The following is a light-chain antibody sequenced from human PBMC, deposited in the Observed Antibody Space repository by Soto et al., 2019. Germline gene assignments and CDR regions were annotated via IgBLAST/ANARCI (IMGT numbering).Light chain of an antibody. CDR2: NTS. CDR3: HQYNTYSRV. V-gene: IGKV1-5*03. Sequence: DIQMTQSPSTLSASVGDRVTITCRASQSISSWLAWYQQKPGKAPKFLIYNTSSLQSGVPSRFSGSGFGTEFTLTISSLQPDDFATYYCHQYNTYSRVFGQGTKVEIK. J-gene: IGKJ1*01. CDR1: QSISSW.